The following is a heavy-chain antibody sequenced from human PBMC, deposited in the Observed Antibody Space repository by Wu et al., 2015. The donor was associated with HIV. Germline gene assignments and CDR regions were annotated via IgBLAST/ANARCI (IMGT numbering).Heavy chain of an antibody. CDR2: INPNRGDT. CDR3: ARALYSGYDGPGSYSQVLWV. V-gene: IGHV1-2*02. J-gene: IGHJ4*02. CDR1: GYTFTDFY. D-gene: IGHD3-22*01. Sequence: QLQLVQSGAEVKKPGASVKVSCKASGYTFTDFYLHWVRQAPGQGLEWMGWINPNRGDTKYAQRFQGRVTMTRDTSINTAYMELSRLRSDDTAVYYCARALYSGYDGPGSYSQVLWVWGQGTLVSVSS.